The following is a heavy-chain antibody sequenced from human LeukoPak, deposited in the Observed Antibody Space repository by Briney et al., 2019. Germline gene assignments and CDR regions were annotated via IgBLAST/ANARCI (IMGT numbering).Heavy chain of an antibody. D-gene: IGHD3-3*01. CDR3: ARVWSGYHYYYYYYMDV. V-gene: IGHV1-8*01. CDR2: MNPNSGNT. CDR1: GYTFTSYD. J-gene: IGHJ6*03. Sequence: ASVKVSCKASGYTFTSYDINWVRQATGQGLEWMGWMNPNSGNTGYAQKFQGRVTMTRNTSISTAYMELSSLRSEDTAVYYCARVWSGYHYYYYYYMDVWGKGTTVTVSS.